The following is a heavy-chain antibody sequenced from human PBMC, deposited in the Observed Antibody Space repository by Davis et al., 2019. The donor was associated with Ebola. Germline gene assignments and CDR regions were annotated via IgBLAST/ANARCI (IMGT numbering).Heavy chain of an antibody. CDR1: GFTFSDYY. D-gene: IGHD3-22*01. CDR3: ARGPHSGGYYYCDT. J-gene: IGHJ5*02. V-gene: IGHV3-11*04. CDR2: IGPSGNSF. Sequence: GESLKISCEVSGFTFSDYYMSWIRQAPGKGLEWIAYIGPSGNSFYCADSVKGRFTVSRDDSNNTAYLQMSSLRLEDTAVYYCARGPHSGGYYYCDTWGQGTLVTVSS.